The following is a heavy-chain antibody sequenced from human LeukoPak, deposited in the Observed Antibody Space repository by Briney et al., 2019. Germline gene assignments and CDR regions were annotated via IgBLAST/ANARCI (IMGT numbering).Heavy chain of an antibody. CDR1: GGSFSGYY. CDR3: ARDRTKIGGIDY. CDR2: INHSGST. Sequence: SETLSLTCAVYGGSFSGYYWSWIRQPPGKGLEWIGEINHSGSTNYNPSLKSRVTISVDTSKNQFSLNLNSVTAADTAVYYCARDRTKIGGIDYWGQGTLVTVSS. J-gene: IGHJ4*02. V-gene: IGHV4-34*01. D-gene: IGHD3-16*01.